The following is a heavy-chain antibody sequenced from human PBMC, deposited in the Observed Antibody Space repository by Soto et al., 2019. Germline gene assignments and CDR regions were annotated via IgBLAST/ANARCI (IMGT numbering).Heavy chain of an antibody. V-gene: IGHV1-69*02. CDR3: VRDAPIGSTFSSYEAIDS. Sequence: QVQLVQSGTEVKKPGSSVKVSCKASGGTFSTSTFTWVRQAPGQGLEWMGRIVPMLDIALYAQKFSGRVSITAERSTSTVYMELNSLQSADTATFSCVRDAPIGSTFSSYEAIDSWCQGTLLIVSS. CDR1: GGTFSTST. CDR2: IVPMLDIA. D-gene: IGHD5-12*01. J-gene: IGHJ4*02.